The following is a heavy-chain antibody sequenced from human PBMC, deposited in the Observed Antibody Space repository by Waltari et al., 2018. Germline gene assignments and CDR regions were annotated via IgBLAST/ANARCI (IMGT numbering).Heavy chain of an antibody. CDR3: VRTYCSSASCLYLDV. V-gene: IGHV1-69*01. CDR2: IVPIFGRI. Sequence: QALLVQSETEMKKPGSTVTVSGTASGETFTGYAFSWLGQAPGQGHGWMGVIVPIFGRIHYAEKFQGRVIITADEVTTTVYMELSSLRYQDTAVYYCVRTYCSSASCLYLDVWGMGTTVIVSS. J-gene: IGHJ6*03. D-gene: IGHD2-2*01. CDR1: GETFTGYA.